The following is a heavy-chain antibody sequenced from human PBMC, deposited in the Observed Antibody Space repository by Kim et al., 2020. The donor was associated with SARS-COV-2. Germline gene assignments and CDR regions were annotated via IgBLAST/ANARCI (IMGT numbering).Heavy chain of an antibody. CDR3: AREGCTMVRGVCALTTYGMDV. CDR1: GYTFTSYA. Sequence: ASVKVSCKASGYTFTSYAMHWVRQAPGQRLEWMGWINAGNGNTKYSQKFQGRVTITRDTSASTAYMELSSLRSEDTAVYYCAREGCTMVRGVCALTTYGMDVWGQGTTVTVSS. D-gene: IGHD3-10*01. V-gene: IGHV1-3*01. CDR2: INAGNGNT. J-gene: IGHJ6*02.